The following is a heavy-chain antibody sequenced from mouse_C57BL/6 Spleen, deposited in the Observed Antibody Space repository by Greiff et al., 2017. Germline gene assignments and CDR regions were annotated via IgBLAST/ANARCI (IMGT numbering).Heavy chain of an antibody. CDR3: ARGILPDYSMDY. D-gene: IGHD2-10*01. J-gene: IGHJ4*01. CDR1: GYTFTDYN. V-gene: IGHV1-22*01. CDR2: INPNNGGT. Sequence: VQLKQSGPELVKPGASVTMSCKASGYTFTDYNMHWVKQSHGKSLEWIGYINPNNGGTSYNQKFKGKATLTVNKSSSTAYMELRSLTSEDSAVYYCARGILPDYSMDYWGQGTSVTVSS.